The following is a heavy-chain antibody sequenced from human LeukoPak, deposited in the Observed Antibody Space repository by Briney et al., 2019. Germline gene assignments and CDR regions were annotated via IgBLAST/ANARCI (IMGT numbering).Heavy chain of an antibody. CDR1: GGSISSGGYY. CDR3: ARALIVVVPAAMALHAFDI. J-gene: IGHJ3*02. V-gene: IGHV4-31*03. Sequence: SETLSLTCTVSGGSISSGGYYWSWIRHHPGKGLEWIGYIYYSGSTYYNPSLKIRVTISVDTSKNQFSLKLSSVTAADTAVYYCARALIVVVPAAMALHAFDIWGQGTMVTVSS. CDR2: IYYSGST. D-gene: IGHD2-2*01.